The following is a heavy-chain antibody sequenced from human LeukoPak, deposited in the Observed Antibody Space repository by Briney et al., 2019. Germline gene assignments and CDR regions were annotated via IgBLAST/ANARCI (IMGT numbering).Heavy chain of an antibody. CDR2: IYSGGST. V-gene: IGHV4-39*01. CDR3: ASGTYFYFDY. CDR1: GGSISSSSYY. Sequence: SETLSLTCTVSGGSISSSSYYWDWIRQSPGKGLEWIGNIYSGGSTYYTPSLKSRVTISVDTSKNQFSLKLSSVTAADTAVYYCASGTYFYFDYWGQGTLVTVSS. D-gene: IGHD1-26*01. J-gene: IGHJ4*02.